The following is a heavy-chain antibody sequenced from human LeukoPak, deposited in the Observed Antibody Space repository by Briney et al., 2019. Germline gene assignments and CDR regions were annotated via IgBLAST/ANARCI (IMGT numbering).Heavy chain of an antibody. CDR1: GGSFSGYY. Sequence: SETLSLTCAVYGGSFSGYYWSWIRQPPGKGLEWIGEINHSGSTNYNPSLKSRVTISVDTSKNQFSLKLSSVTAADTAVYYCARFPLGAFGEFLNFDYWGQGTLVTVSS. V-gene: IGHV4-34*01. D-gene: IGHD3-10*01. J-gene: IGHJ4*02. CDR2: INHSGST. CDR3: ARFPLGAFGEFLNFDY.